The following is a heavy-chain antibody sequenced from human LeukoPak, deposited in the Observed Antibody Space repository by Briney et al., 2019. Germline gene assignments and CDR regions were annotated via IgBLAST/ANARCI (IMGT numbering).Heavy chain of an antibody. CDR2: IIPIFGTA. Sequence: SVKVSCKASGGTFSSYAISWVRQAPGQGLEWMGGIIPIFGTANYAQKFQGRVTITADESTSTAYMELSSLRSEDTAVYYCARDGYCSGGSCSKVYFDYWGQGTLVTVSS. J-gene: IGHJ4*02. V-gene: IGHV1-69*13. D-gene: IGHD2-15*01. CDR3: ARDGYCSGGSCSKVYFDY. CDR1: GGTFSSYA.